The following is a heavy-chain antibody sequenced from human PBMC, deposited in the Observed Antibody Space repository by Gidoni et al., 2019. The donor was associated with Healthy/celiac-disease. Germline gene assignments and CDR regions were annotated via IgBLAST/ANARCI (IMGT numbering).Heavy chain of an antibody. J-gene: IGHJ4*02. Sequence: QLQLQESGPGLVKPSETLSLTCTVSGGSISSSSYYWGWIRQPPGKGLEWIGSIYYSGSTYYNPSLKSRVTISVDTSKNQFSLKLSSVTAADTAVYYCARPSKGTPHDYWGQGTLVTVSS. V-gene: IGHV4-39*01. CDR2: IYYSGST. CDR3: ARPSKGTPHDY. CDR1: GGSISSSSYY. D-gene: IGHD1-1*01.